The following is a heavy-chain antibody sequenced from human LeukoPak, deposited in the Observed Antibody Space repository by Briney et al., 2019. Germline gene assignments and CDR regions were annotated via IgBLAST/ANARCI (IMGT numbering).Heavy chain of an antibody. CDR3: ARLLGSAYYRSKNAFDM. V-gene: IGHV4-38-2*01. CDR1: AYSITSGDY. CDR2: IDHRGGT. J-gene: IGHJ3*02. D-gene: IGHD3-3*01. Sequence: PSETLSLTCAVSAYSITSGDYWGWIRPPPRKGLERIGSIDHRGGTYYNPSLKSRVTMSVDTSKNHFSLRLASVTAADTAVYYCARLLGSAYYRSKNAFDMWGQGTMVIVSS.